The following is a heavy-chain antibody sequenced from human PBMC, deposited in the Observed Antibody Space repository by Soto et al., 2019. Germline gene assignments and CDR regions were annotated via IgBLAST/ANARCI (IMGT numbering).Heavy chain of an antibody. D-gene: IGHD2-21*02. J-gene: IGHJ1*01. V-gene: IGHV4-59*08. CDR2: IYYSGST. CDR3: ARGECGGDCYPHVSYFQH. Sequence: SETLSLTCTVSGGSISSYHWSWIRQPPGKGLEWIGYIYYSGSTNYNPSLKSRVTISVDTSKNQFSLKLSSVTAADTAVYYCARGECGGDCYPHVSYFQHWGQGTLVTVSS. CDR1: GGSISSYH.